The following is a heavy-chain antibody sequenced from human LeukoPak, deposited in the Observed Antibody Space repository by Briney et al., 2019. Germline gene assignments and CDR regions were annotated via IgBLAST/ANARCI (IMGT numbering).Heavy chain of an antibody. D-gene: IGHD3-10*01. Sequence: GASVKVSCKASGYTFTSYGSSWVRQAPGQGLEWMGWISAYNGKTNYAQKLQGRLTMTTDTSTRTAYMELRSLRSYDTAVYYCARGNGFGESLDFGIWGQGTMVTVSS. CDR2: ISAYNGKT. CDR3: ARGNGFGESLDFGI. J-gene: IGHJ3*02. V-gene: IGHV1-18*01. CDR1: GYTFTSYG.